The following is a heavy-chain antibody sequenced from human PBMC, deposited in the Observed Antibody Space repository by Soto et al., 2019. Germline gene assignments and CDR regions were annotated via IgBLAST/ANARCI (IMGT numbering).Heavy chain of an antibody. D-gene: IGHD5-12*01. CDR1: GGSISSSSYY. J-gene: IGHJ5*02. CDR3: AGPIARERYSGYVDNWFDP. CDR2: IYYSGST. Sequence: SETLSLTCTVSGGSISSSSYYWGWIRQPPGKGLEWIGSIYYSGSTYYNPSLKSRVTISVDTSKNQFSLKLSSVTAADTAVYYCAGPIARERYSGYVDNWFDPWGQGTLVTVSS. V-gene: IGHV4-39*01.